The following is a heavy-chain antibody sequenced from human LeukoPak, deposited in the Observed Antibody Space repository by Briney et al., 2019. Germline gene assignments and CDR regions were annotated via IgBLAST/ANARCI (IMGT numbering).Heavy chain of an antibody. D-gene: IGHD3-22*01. J-gene: IGHJ4*02. CDR1: GGSISSGDYY. CDR3: ARAGRYYYDSSGLD. Sequence: PSETLSLTCTVSGGSISSGDYYWSWIRQHPGKGLEWIGYIYYSGSTYYNPSLKSRVTISVDTSKNQFSLKLSSVTAADTAVYYCARAGRYYYDSSGLDWGQGTLVTVSS. V-gene: IGHV4-31*03. CDR2: IYYSGST.